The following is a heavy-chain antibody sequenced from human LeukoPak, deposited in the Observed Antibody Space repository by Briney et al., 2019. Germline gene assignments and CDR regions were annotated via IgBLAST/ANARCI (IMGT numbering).Heavy chain of an antibody. CDR2: INWSGGST. J-gene: IGHJ4*02. Sequence: GGSLRLSCAASGFTFDDYGMSWVRQAPGKGLEWVSGINWSGGSTGYTDSVKGRFTISRDNAKNSLYLQMNSLRAEDTAVYYCAKGPFNRPTSNDYWGQGTLVTVSS. V-gene: IGHV3-20*04. CDR1: GFTFDDYG. CDR3: AKGPFNRPTSNDY. D-gene: IGHD1-1*01.